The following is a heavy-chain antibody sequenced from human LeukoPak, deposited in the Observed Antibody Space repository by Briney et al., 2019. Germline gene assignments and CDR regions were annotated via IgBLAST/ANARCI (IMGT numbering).Heavy chain of an antibody. D-gene: IGHD3-10*01. CDR2: IYYSGST. V-gene: IGHV4-39*01. Sequence: SETLSLTCTVSGGSISSGSYYWSWIRQPAGKGLEWIGSIYYSGSTYYNPSLKSRVTISVDTSKNQFSLKLSSVTAADTAVYYCARLHSVLLWFGDPTGPFNYWGQGTLVTVSS. CDR3: ARLHSVLLWFGDPTGPFNY. J-gene: IGHJ4*02. CDR1: GGSISSGSYY.